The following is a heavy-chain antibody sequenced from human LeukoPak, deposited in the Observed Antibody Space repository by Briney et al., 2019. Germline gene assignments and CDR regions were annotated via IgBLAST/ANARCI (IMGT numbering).Heavy chain of an antibody. CDR3: ARDHTNYFDY. J-gene: IGHJ4*02. Sequence: PQTLSLTCSVSGGSISSGGYYWSWIRQHPGKGLEWIGYIYSSGTTYYNPSLRSRVTISVDTFKNQFSLTLSSVTAADTAVYYCARDHTNYFDYWGQGTLVTVSS. CDR2: IYSSGTT. V-gene: IGHV4-31*02. CDR1: GGSISSGGYY.